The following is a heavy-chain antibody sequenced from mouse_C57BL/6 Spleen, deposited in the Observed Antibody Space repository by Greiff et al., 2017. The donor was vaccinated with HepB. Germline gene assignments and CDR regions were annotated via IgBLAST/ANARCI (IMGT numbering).Heavy chain of an antibody. V-gene: IGHV1-47*01. J-gene: IGHJ1*03. CDR1: GYTFTTYP. CDR2: FHPYNDDT. D-gene: IGHD2-5*01. Sequence: VHLVESGAELVKPGASVKMSCKASGYTFTTYPIEWMKQNHGKSLEWIGNFHPYNDDTKYNEKFKGKATLTVEKSSSTVYLELSRLTSDDSAVYYCARGSYSKADWYFDVWGTGTTVTVSS. CDR3: ARGSYSKADWYFDV.